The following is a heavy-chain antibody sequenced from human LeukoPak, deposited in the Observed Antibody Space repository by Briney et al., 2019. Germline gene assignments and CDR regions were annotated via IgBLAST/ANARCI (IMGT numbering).Heavy chain of an antibody. D-gene: IGHD2-8*01. CDR1: RFAFSNYA. J-gene: IGHJ4*02. V-gene: IGHV3-23*01. Sequence: GGSLRLSCTTSRFAFSNYAMNWVRQAPGKGPEWVSGISGFNTYYADSVKGRFTIFRDNSKNVLYLQMDRLRAGDTAVYSCAKDVCTSPRCLLYLNSWGQGTLVTVSS. CDR3: AKDVCTSPRCLLYLNS. CDR2: ISGFNT.